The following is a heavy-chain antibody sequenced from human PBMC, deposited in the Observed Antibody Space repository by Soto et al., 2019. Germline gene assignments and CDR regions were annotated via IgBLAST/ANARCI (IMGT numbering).Heavy chain of an antibody. Sequence: ASVKVSCKSSTYTYNTHYIHWVRQAPGQGLEWVGVINPSVGSTNYAQKFQGRVTMTRDTSTTTFYMEVTSLTSKDTAVYYCVGGSASGVDHWGQGTLVTVSS. D-gene: IGHD6-6*01. V-gene: IGHV1-46*02. CDR2: INPSVGST. CDR3: VGGSASGVDH. CDR1: TYTYNTHY. J-gene: IGHJ4*02.